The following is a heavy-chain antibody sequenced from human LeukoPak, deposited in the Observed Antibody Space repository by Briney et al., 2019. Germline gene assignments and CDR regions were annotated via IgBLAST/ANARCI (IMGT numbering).Heavy chain of an antibody. Sequence: SETLSLTCTVSGGSISTFYWSWIRQPPGKGLEWIGYIYYSGSTNYNPSLKSRVTISVDTSRNQFSLKLSSVTAADTAVYYCARGVGYNYGLYYFDYWGQGTLVLVSS. J-gene: IGHJ4*02. CDR3: ARGVGYNYGLYYFDY. D-gene: IGHD5-24*01. V-gene: IGHV4-59*01. CDR2: IYYSGST. CDR1: GGSISTFY.